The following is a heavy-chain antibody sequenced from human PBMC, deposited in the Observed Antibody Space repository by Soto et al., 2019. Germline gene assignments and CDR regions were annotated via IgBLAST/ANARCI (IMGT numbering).Heavy chain of an antibody. Sequence: EVQLVESGGGLIQPGGSLRLSCATSGFVFSSYSMNWARQAPGKGLEWVSYISGSRSRSGYSIYYADSVKGRFTISRDNAKNSLYLHMNSLRDEDTAVYDCATSGSSGWDFDYWGQGTLVTVSS. D-gene: IGHD6-19*01. CDR1: GFVFSSYS. CDR2: ISGSRSRSGYSI. V-gene: IGHV3-48*02. J-gene: IGHJ4*02. CDR3: ATSGSSGWDFDY.